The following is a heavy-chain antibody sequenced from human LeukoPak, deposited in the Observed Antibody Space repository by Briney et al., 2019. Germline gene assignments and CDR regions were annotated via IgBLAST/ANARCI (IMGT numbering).Heavy chain of an antibody. CDR2: ISWNSGSI. CDR3: AKGASYYYYMDV. J-gene: IGHJ6*03. D-gene: IGHD1-26*01. CDR1: GFTFDDYG. V-gene: IGHV3-9*01. Sequence: PGGSLRLSCAASGFTFDDYGMSWVRQAPGKGLEWVSGISWNSGSIGYADSVKGRFTISRDNAKNSLYLQMNSLRAEDTALYYCAKGASYYYYMDVWGKGTTVTISS.